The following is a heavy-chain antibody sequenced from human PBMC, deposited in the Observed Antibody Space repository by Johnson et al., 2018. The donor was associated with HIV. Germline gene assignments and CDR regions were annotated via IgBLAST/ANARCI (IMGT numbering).Heavy chain of an antibody. J-gene: IGHJ3*02. CDR2: IGTAGDT. CDR1: GFTFTSYD. Sequence: VQLVESGGGLVQPGGSLRLSCVASGFTFTSYDMHWVRQATGEGLDWISAIGTAGDTLYPGSVKGRFTISRDNAKNTLYLQMNSLRAEDTAVYYCAKAGGYDSSGLNDAFDIWGQGTMVTVSS. D-gene: IGHD3-22*01. V-gene: IGHV3-13*01. CDR3: AKAGGYDSSGLNDAFDI.